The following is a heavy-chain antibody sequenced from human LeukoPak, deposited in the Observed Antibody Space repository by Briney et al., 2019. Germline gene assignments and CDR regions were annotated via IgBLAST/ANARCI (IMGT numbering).Heavy chain of an antibody. J-gene: IGHJ3*02. V-gene: IGHV4-39*01. CDR2: IYYSGST. Sequence: SETLSLTCTVSGSSISSSSYYWGWIRQPPGKGLEWIGSIYYSGSTYYNPPLKSRVTISVDTSKNQFSLKLSSVTAADTAVYYCARHHPSTTPYYYDSADAFDIWGQGTMVTVSS. D-gene: IGHD3-22*01. CDR1: GSSISSSSYY. CDR3: ARHHPSTTPYYYDSADAFDI.